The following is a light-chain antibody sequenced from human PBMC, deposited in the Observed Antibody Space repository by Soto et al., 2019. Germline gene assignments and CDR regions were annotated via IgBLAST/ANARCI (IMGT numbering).Light chain of an antibody. V-gene: IGKV3-20*01. CDR3: QQCGSSSWT. Sequence: EIVLTQSPGTLSLSPGERATLSCRASQSVDSSYLAWYQQKPGQAPRLLIYGASSRATGIPDRFSGSGSGTDFTLTISRLEPEDFAVYYCQQCGSSSWTFGQGTKVEIK. J-gene: IGKJ1*01. CDR2: GAS. CDR1: QSVDSSY.